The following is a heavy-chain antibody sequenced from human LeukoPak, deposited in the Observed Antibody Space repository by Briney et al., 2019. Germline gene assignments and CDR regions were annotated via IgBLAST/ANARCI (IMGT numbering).Heavy chain of an antibody. V-gene: IGHV1-2*02. CDR2: INPNSGGT. J-gene: IGHJ6*02. Sequence: GASVKVSCKASGYTFTGYYMHWVRQAPGQGLEWMGWINPNSGGTNYAQKFQGRVTMTRDTSISTAYMELSRLRFDDTAVYYCARERFLEWLFGYGMDVWGQGTTVTVSS. CDR1: GYTFTGYY. CDR3: ARERFLEWLFGYGMDV. D-gene: IGHD3-3*01.